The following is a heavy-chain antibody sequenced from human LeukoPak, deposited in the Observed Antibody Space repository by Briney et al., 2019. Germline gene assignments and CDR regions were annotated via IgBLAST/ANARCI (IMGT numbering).Heavy chain of an antibody. CDR1: GFTFSAYV. Sequence: PGRSLRLSCAASGFTFSAYVMHWVRRAPGKGLECVAVISTDGNEKYYADSVKGRFSISRDNSKNTLYLQMSSLRTEDTAVYYCVRDGGYTGGWTYGAGDYWGQGNLVTVSS. J-gene: IGHJ4*01. CDR3: VRDGGYTGGWTYGAGDY. D-gene: IGHD2-8*02. CDR2: ISTDGNEK. V-gene: IGHV3-30*04.